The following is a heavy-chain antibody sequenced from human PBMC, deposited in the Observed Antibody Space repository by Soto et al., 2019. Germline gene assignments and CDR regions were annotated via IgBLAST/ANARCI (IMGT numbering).Heavy chain of an antibody. Sequence: QVQLVQSGAEVKKPGSSVNVSCKASGGTFSSYAISWVRQAPGQGLEWMGGVIPIFGTANYAQKFQGRVTITAYGSTRTAYMELSRLRSEDTAVYYCARAPFEPIFGVVITYYYYGMDVWGQGTTVTVSS. CDR3: ARAPFEPIFGVVITYYYYGMDV. CDR2: VIPIFGTA. D-gene: IGHD3-3*01. V-gene: IGHV1-69*01. J-gene: IGHJ6*02. CDR1: GGTFSSYA.